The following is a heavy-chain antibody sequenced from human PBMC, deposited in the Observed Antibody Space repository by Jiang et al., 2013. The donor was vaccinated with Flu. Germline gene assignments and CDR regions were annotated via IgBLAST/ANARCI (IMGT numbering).Heavy chain of an antibody. V-gene: IGHV1-18*01. J-gene: IGHJ5*02. Sequence: GAEVKKPGASVRVSCKTSGHIFTNYGVSWVRQAPGQGFEWIGWMSPHNGNREFSQSFQDRVTMTTDTSTRTAFLDMRGLTSDDTAIYYCAREASPGIGWFDPRGQGTLVIVS. CDR2: MSPHNGNR. D-gene: IGHD1-14*01. CDR3: AREASPGIGWFDP. CDR1: GHIFTNYG.